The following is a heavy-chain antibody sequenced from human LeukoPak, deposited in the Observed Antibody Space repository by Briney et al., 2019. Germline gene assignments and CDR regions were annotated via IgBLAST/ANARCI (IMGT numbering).Heavy chain of an antibody. V-gene: IGHV3-7*01. Sequence: GGSLRLSCAASGFTFSSYWMSWVRQAPGKGLEWVANIKQDGSEKYYVDSVKGRFTISRDNAKNSLYLQMNSLRAEDTAVYYCARDYTVTTNDAFDIWGQGTMVTVSS. CDR1: GFTFSSYW. J-gene: IGHJ3*02. D-gene: IGHD4-17*01. CDR2: IKQDGSEK. CDR3: ARDYTVTTNDAFDI.